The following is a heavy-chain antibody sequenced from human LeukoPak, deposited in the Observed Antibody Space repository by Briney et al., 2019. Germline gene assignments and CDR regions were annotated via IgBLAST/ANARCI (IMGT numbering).Heavy chain of an antibody. CDR1: GFTFSSYE. J-gene: IGHJ4*02. Sequence: GGSLRLSCAASGFTFSSYEMNWVRQAPGKGLEWVSYISSSGSTIYYADSVKGRFTISRDNAKNSLYLQMNSLRAEDTAVYYCARWEPLSGVAYWGQGTLVTVSS. CDR2: ISSSGSTI. V-gene: IGHV3-48*03. CDR3: ARWEPLSGVAY. D-gene: IGHD1-26*01.